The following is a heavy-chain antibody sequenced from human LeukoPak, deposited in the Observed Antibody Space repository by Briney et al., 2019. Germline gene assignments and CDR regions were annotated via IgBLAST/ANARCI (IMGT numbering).Heavy chain of an antibody. Sequence: GGSLRLSCAASGFTFDNYAMSWVRQAPGKGLEWVSAVSDSGSRTYYADSVKGRFTISRDNSKNTLYLQVNSLRAEDTAVYYCARDKGDYHTSGSLFVFGGQGALVTVSS. J-gene: IGHJ4*02. CDR3: ARDKGDYHTSGSLFVF. D-gene: IGHD3-22*01. CDR2: VSDSGSRT. CDR1: GFTFDNYA. V-gene: IGHV3-23*01.